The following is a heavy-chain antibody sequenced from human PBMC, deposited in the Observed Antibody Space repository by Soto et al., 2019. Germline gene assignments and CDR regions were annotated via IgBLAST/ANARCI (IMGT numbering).Heavy chain of an antibody. CDR1: GGSISSAAYY. J-gene: IGHJ4*02. D-gene: IGHD5-18*01. Sequence: QVRLQESGPGLVKPSQTLSLTCTVSGGSISSAAYYWSWIRQHPGKGLEWIGYVSHSGSTYYNPSLKSRVIISVYTSKSQFSLSLTSVTAADTAVYYCAGEYTYGSNFFDCWGQGALVTVSS. V-gene: IGHV4-31*03. CDR3: AGEYTYGSNFFDC. CDR2: VSHSGST.